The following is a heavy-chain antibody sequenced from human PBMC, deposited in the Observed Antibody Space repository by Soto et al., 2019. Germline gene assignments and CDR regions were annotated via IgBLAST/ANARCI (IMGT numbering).Heavy chain of an antibody. CDR1: GFTFSSYA. J-gene: IGHJ4*02. Sequence: GGSLRLSCAASGFTFSSYAMSWVRQAPGKGLEWVSAISGSGGSTYYADSVKGRFTISRDNSKNTLYLQMNSLRAEDTAVYYCAKDPLYYYDSSGYPYYFDYWGQGTLVTAPQ. CDR3: AKDPLYYYDSSGYPYYFDY. CDR2: ISGSGGST. V-gene: IGHV3-23*01. D-gene: IGHD3-22*01.